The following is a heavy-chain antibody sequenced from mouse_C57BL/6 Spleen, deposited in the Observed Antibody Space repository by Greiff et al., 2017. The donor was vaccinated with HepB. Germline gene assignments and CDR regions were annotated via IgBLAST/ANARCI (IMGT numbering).Heavy chain of an antibody. V-gene: IGHV1-82*01. CDR2: IYPGDGDT. CDR1: GYAFSSSW. D-gene: IGHD1-3*01. Sequence: VKLMESGPELVKPGASVKISCKASGYAFSSSWMNWVKQRPGKGLEWIGRIYPGDGDTNYNGKFKGKATLTADKSSSTAYMQLSSLTSEDSAVYFCARGTNFDYWGQGTTLTVSS. CDR3: ARGTNFDY. J-gene: IGHJ2*01.